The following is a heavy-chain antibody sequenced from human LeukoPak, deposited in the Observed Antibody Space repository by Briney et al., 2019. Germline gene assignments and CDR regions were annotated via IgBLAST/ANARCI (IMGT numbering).Heavy chain of an antibody. CDR1: GFTFSTYG. D-gene: IGHD2-2*01. CDR3: ARDLDPSSSTSFDY. J-gene: IGHJ4*02. V-gene: IGHV3-48*01. CDR2: ISGSSTSI. Sequence: GGSLRLSCATSGFTFSTYGMHWVRQAPGKGLEWVSYISGSSTSIYHADSVKGRFTISRDNAKNSLYLQMNSLRAEDTAVYYCARDLDPSSSTSFDYWGQGTLVTVSS.